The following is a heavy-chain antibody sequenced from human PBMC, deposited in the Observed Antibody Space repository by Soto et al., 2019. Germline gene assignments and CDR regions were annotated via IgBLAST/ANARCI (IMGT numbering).Heavy chain of an antibody. J-gene: IGHJ5*02. Sequence: SETLSLTCTVSGGSINSSSYYWGWIRQPPGKGLEWIGSIYYSGSTYYNPSLKSRVTISVDTSKNQFSLKLSSVTAADTAVYYCARGAPLHLGELSAWGQGTLVTVS. D-gene: IGHD3-16*02. CDR3: ARGAPLHLGELSA. CDR1: GGSINSSSYY. CDR2: IYYSGST. V-gene: IGHV4-39*01.